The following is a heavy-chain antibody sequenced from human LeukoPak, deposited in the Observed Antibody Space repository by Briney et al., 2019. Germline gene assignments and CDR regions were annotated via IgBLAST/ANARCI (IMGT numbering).Heavy chain of an antibody. CDR1: GASIITTNYY. CDR3: ARNLGQTWGTVTTDLWYFDH. J-gene: IGHJ4*02. CDR2: ISYSGNA. D-gene: IGHD4-11*01. Sequence: SSETLSLTCTVSGASIITTNYYWGWIRQPPGKGLEWIGSISYSGNAYYNPSLRSRLSISKDASKNQFSLKVRSVTAADTAVYYCARNLGQTWGTVTTDLWYFDHWGQGTLVPVSS. V-gene: IGHV4-39*01.